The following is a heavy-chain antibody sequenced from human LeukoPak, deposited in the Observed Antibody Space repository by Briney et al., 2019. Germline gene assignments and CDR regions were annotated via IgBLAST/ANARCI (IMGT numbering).Heavy chain of an antibody. CDR1: GFIVGSKY. CDR2: IYSGGAT. V-gene: IGHV3-66*01. D-gene: IGHD6-13*01. J-gene: IGHJ6*02. CDR3: AGAAFASSWYEGGLDV. Sequence: GGSLRLSCTVSGFIVGSKYMSWVRQAPGKGLEWVAVIYSGGATYYAGSVKGRFTISRDNTKNTLYLQMNSLEAEDRAVYYCAGAAFASSWYEGGLDVWGQGTFVTVSS.